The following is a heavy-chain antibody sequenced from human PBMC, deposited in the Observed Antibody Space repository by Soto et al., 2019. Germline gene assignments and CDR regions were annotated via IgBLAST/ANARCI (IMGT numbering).Heavy chain of an antibody. J-gene: IGHJ4*02. Sequence: QVQLVQSGAELKKPGSSVKVSCKASGGTFSTYAINWVRQAPGQGLEWMGGILPILGPPNYAQKFKGRVTIAADDSTSTAYMELISLRSEDTAIYYCARVGGGAYNSWGQGTLVTVSS. CDR1: GGTFSTYA. CDR2: ILPILGPP. D-gene: IGHD3-10*01. CDR3: ARVGGGAYNS. V-gene: IGHV1-69*01.